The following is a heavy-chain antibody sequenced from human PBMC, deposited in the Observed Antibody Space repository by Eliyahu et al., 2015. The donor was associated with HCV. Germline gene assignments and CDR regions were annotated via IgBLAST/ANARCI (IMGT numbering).Heavy chain of an antibody. Sequence: EVQVLVESGGGLVQPGWSLRLSCAASGFTFSRYWMTWVRQAPRKGLEWVATIKEDGSEKYYADAVKGRFTVSRDNAKNSLYLQMNSLRAEDTAVYYCTRDHIAAGDYWGQGTLVTVSS. CDR1: GFTFSRYW. J-gene: IGHJ4*02. V-gene: IGHV3-7*03. D-gene: IGHD6-13*01. CDR3: TRDHIAAGDY. CDR2: IKEDGSEK.